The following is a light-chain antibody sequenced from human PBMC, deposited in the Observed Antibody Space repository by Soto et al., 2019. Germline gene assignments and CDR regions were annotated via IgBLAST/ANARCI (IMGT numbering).Light chain of an antibody. CDR3: ASWDDSLRGVL. Sequence: QSVLTQPPSASGTPGQRVTISCSGGDSNIGSNPVYWYQQLPGTAPKLVIHTNDQRPSGVPDRFSGSKSGTSATLAISRLRSEDEADYYCASWDDSLRGVLFGGGTKLTVL. J-gene: IGLJ2*01. CDR2: TND. CDR1: DSNIGSNP. V-gene: IGLV1-47*01.